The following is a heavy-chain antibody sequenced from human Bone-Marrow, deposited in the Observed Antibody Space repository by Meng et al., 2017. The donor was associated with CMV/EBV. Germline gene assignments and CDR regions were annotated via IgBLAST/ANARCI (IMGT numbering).Heavy chain of an antibody. CDR1: GLPLRPSGVG. CDR2: IYWDDDK. D-gene: IGHD6-6*01. Sequence: PTQSNPHPTPPLLSPFPGLPLRPSGVGVGWIRQPPGKALEWLALIYWDDDKRYSPSLKSRLTITKDTSKNQVVLTMTNMDPVDTATYYCAHRVAGFEYSSSREYNWFDPWGQGTLVTVSS. J-gene: IGHJ5*02. CDR3: AHRVAGFEYSSSREYNWFDP. V-gene: IGHV2-5*02.